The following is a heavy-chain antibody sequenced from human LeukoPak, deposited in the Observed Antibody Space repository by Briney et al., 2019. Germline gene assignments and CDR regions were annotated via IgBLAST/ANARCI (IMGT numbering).Heavy chain of an antibody. V-gene: IGHV4-30-4*01. Sequence: SQTLSLTCTVSGGSISSGDYYWSWIRQPPGKGLEWIGYIYYSGSTYYNPSLKSRVTISVDTSKNQFSLKLSSVTAADTAVYYCARENIQLWSNFDYWGQGTLVTVSS. CDR2: IYYSGST. CDR3: ARENIQLWSNFDY. J-gene: IGHJ4*02. CDR1: GGSISSGDYY. D-gene: IGHD5-18*01.